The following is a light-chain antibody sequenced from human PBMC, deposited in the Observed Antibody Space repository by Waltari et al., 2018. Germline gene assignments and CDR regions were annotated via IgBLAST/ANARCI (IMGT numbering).Light chain of an antibody. Sequence: QSALTQPASVSGSPGQSITISCTGTSSDIWSYEFVSWYQQHPGKAPKLIIYDVFRPATISTRFSASKYGDTASLTISGLQAEDEADYYCSAYTTSSTLIFGGGTKLTVL. V-gene: IGLV2-14*03. CDR1: SSDIWSYEF. CDR3: SAYTTSSTLI. CDR2: DV. J-gene: IGLJ2*01.